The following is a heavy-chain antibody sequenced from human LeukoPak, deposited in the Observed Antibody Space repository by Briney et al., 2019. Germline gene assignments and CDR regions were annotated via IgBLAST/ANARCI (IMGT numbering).Heavy chain of an antibody. CDR2: IYTSGST. CDR3: ARHSRDGSADAFDI. V-gene: IGHV4-4*09. Sequence: SETLPLTCTVSGGSISSYYWSWIRQPPGKGLEWIGYIYTSGSTNYNPSPKSRVTISVDTSKNQFSLKLSSVTAADTAVYYCARHSRDGSADAFDIWGQGTMVTVSS. CDR1: GGSISSYY. J-gene: IGHJ3*02. D-gene: IGHD5-24*01.